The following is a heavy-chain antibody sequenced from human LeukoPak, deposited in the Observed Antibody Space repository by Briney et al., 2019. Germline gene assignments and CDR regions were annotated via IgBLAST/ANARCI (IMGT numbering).Heavy chain of an antibody. D-gene: IGHD1-26*01. J-gene: IGHJ4*02. CDR2: ISSSSSYI. CDR1: GFTFSSYG. V-gene: IGHV3-21*01. Sequence: PGGSLRLSCAASGFTFSSYGMHWVRQAPGKGLEWVSSISSSSSYIYYADSVKGRFTISRDNAKNSLYLQMNSLRAEDTAVYYCASWMSGSYPGVFDYWGQGTLVTASS. CDR3: ASWMSGSYPGVFDY.